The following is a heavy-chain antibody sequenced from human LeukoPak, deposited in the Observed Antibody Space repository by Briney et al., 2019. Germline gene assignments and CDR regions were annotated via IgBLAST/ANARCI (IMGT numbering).Heavy chain of an antibody. D-gene: IGHD2-21*02. V-gene: IGHV5-51*01. CDR2: IYPGDSDT. CDR3: ARLMVVTAIPYYFDY. CDR1: GYSFTSYW. J-gene: IGHJ4*02. Sequence: HGESLKISCKGSGYSFTSYWIGWVRQMPGKGLEWMGIIYPGDSDTRYSPSFQGQVTISADKSISTAYLQWSSLKASDTAMYYCARLMVVTAIPYYFDYWGQGTLVTVSS.